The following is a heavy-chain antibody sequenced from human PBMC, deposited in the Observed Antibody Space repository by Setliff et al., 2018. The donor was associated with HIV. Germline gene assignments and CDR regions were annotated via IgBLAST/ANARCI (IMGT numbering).Heavy chain of an antibody. CDR1: GFTFSNAW. D-gene: IGHD3-10*01. CDR2: IKSKTDGGTT. CDR3: TTDPMVRGVITPHWFDP. Sequence: GGSLRLSCAASGFTFSNAWMSWVRQAPGKGLEWVGRIKSKTDGGTTDYAAPVKGRFTISRDDSKNTLYLQMNSLKTEDTAVYYCTTDPMVRGVITPHWFDPWGQGTLVTVLL. J-gene: IGHJ5*02. V-gene: IGHV3-15*01.